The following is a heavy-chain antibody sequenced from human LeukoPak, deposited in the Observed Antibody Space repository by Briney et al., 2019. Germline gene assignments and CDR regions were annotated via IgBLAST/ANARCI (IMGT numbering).Heavy chain of an antibody. CDR1: DFVFSSYG. J-gene: IGHJ3*02. V-gene: IGHV3-33*06. Sequence: GESLKISCEASDFVFSSYGMHWVRQAPDKGLEWVAVIWYDGSKKYYAESVKGRFTISRDNPKNALYLQMNSLRAEDTAVYYCAKDVAAGTAYAFDIWGQGTMVTVSS. CDR3: AKDVAAGTAYAFDI. CDR2: IWYDGSKK. D-gene: IGHD6-19*01.